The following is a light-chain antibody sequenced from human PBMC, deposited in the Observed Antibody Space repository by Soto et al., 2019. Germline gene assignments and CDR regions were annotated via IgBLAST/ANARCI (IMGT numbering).Light chain of an antibody. CDR3: QRDRT. CDR2: DAS. J-gene: IGKJ1*01. CDR1: QSISSW. Sequence: DIQMTQSPSTLSASVGDRVTITCRASQSISSWLAWYQQKPGKAPKLLIYDASSLESGVPSRFSGSGSGTEFTLTISSLQPDDFATYYCQRDRTLGPGTKVDIK. V-gene: IGKV1-5*01.